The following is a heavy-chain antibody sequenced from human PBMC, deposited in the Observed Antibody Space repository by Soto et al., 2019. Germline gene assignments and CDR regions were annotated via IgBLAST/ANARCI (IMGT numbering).Heavy chain of an antibody. Sequence: SETVSLRCTVSCGSISSGSYYWSWIRQHQGKGQEWIGYIAYRGSPYYNPSLESRVTISVGTSKNHFSLKLSSVTAADTAIYYCARGCRIGSGFEEGLDYGGRGTLVTVSS. CDR1: CGSISSGSYY. V-gene: IGHV4-31*03. CDR3: ARGCRIGSGFEEGLDY. CDR2: IAYRGSP. D-gene: IGHD5-12*01. J-gene: IGHJ4*02.